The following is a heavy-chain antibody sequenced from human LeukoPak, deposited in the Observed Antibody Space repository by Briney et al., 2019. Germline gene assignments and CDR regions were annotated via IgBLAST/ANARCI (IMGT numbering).Heavy chain of an antibody. D-gene: IGHD2-2*01. CDR3: ARVRYQLLYIDY. CDR2: ISSSSSYI. CDR1: GFTFSSYS. J-gene: IGHJ4*02. V-gene: IGHV3-21*01. Sequence: PGGSLRLSCAASGFTFSSYSMNWVRQAPGKGLEWVSSISSSSSYIYYADSVKGRFTISRDNAKNSLYLQMNSLRAEDTAVYYCARVRYQLLYIDYWGQGTLVTVSS.